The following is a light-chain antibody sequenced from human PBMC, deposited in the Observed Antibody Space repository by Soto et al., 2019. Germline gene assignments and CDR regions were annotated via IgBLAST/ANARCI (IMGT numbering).Light chain of an antibody. J-gene: IGLJ2*01. Sequence: QSALTQPPSASGSPGQSVTISCTGTSSDVGGYNFVSWYQQHPGKAPKLMIYEVSERPSGVPDRFSGSKSGNTASLTVSGLQAEAEAYYYCSSYAGSNIVVFGGGTKLTVL. CDR1: SSDVGGYNF. CDR2: EVS. V-gene: IGLV2-8*01. CDR3: SSYAGSNIVV.